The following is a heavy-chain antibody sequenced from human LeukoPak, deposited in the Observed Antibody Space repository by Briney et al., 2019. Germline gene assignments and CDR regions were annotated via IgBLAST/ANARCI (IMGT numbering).Heavy chain of an antibody. J-gene: IGHJ4*02. D-gene: IGHD6-13*01. Sequence: SETLSLTCTVSGDSISSYYWSWIRQPPGKGLEWIGEINHSGSTNYNPSLKSRVTISVDTSKNQFSLKLSSVTAADTAVYYCARRNKIAAAGKDYWGQGTLVTVSS. CDR1: GDSISSYY. CDR3: ARRNKIAAAGKDY. V-gene: IGHV4-34*01. CDR2: INHSGST.